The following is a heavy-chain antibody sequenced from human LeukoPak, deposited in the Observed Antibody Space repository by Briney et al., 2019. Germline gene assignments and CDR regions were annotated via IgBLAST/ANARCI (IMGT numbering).Heavy chain of an antibody. D-gene: IGHD2-2*02. V-gene: IGHV1-46*01. CDR1: GYTFTSYY. Sequence: ASVKVSCKASGYTFTSYYMRWVRQAPGQGLEWMGITNPSGGSTSYAQKFQGRVTMTRDTSTSTVYMELSSLRSEDTAVYYCAREIGYCSSTSCYKRAFDIWGQGTMVTVSS. J-gene: IGHJ3*02. CDR2: TNPSGGST. CDR3: AREIGYCSSTSCYKRAFDI.